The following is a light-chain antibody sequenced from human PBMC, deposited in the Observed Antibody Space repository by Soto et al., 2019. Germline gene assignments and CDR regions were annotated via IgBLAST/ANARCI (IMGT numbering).Light chain of an antibody. V-gene: IGKV1-5*01. CDR1: QSISSW. J-gene: IGKJ1*01. CDR2: DAS. CDR3: HQYGSSSWT. Sequence: DIQMTQSPSTLSASVGDRVTITCRASQSISSWLAWYQQKPGKAPKLLIYDASSLESGVPSRFSGSGSGTDFTLTISRLEPEDFAVYYCHQYGSSSWTFGQGTKVDIK.